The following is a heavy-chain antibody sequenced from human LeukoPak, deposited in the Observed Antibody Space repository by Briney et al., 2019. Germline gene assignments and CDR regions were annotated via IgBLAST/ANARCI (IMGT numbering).Heavy chain of an antibody. CDR2: LIWTSDTA. Sequence: GGSLTLSCAASGFTFRTYDVTWVRQAPGQGLQWVSLIWTSDTAFYADSVGRRVTIYRDNSANTLYLQMNSLGVEDTAVYYCATAHQFSFQAWGQGTVVTVSS. J-gene: IGHJ1*01. CDR1: GFTFRTYD. V-gene: IGHV3-23*01. CDR3: ATAHQFSFQA. D-gene: IGHD2-2*01.